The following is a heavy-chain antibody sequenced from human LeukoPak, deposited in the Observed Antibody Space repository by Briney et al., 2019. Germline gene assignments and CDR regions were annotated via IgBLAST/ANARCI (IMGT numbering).Heavy chain of an antibody. Sequence: ASVKVSCKASGYTFTRNGICWVRQAPGQGLEWMGWINPNSGGTNYAQKFQGRVTMTRDTSISTAYMELSRLRSDDTAVYYCARERDGYNYGAFDIWGQGTMVTVSS. CDR2: INPNSGGT. CDR1: GYTFTRNG. D-gene: IGHD5-24*01. V-gene: IGHV1-2*02. CDR3: ARERDGYNYGAFDI. J-gene: IGHJ3*02.